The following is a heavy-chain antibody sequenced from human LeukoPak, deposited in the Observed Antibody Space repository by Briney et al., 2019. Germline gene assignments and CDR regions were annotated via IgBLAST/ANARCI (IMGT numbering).Heavy chain of an antibody. Sequence: GGSLRLSCVVSGFTFSSYGMHWVRQAPGEGLEWVAVIWYGGSNKYYADSVKGRFTISRDNSKNTLYLQMNSLRAEDTAVYYCARDFGCSGGSCGNFLDYWGQGTLVTVSS. CDR1: GFTFSSYG. CDR2: IWYGGSNK. D-gene: IGHD2-15*01. J-gene: IGHJ4*02. CDR3: ARDFGCSGGSCGNFLDY. V-gene: IGHV3-33*08.